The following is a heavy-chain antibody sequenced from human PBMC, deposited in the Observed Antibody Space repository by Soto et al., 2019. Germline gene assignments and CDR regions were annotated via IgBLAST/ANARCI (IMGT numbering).Heavy chain of an antibody. J-gene: IGHJ4*02. CDR2: ISSSSSYA. V-gene: IGHV3-11*06. D-gene: IGHD3-22*01. CDR1: GFTFSDYY. Sequence: QVQLVESGGGLVKPGGSLRLSCAASGFTFSDYYMSWIGQAPGKGLEWVSYISSSSSYANYADSVKGRFTISRDNAKNSLYLQMNSLRAEDTAVYYCARGPGYYYDSSGYNELDYWGQGTLVTVSS. CDR3: ARGPGYYYDSSGYNELDY.